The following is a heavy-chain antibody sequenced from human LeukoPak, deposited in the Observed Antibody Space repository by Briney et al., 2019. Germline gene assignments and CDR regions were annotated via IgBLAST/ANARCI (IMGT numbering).Heavy chain of an antibody. V-gene: IGHV1-2*06. J-gene: IGHJ4*02. CDR3: ARDLGYCTNGVCHTRFDY. CDR2: INPNSGGT. D-gene: IGHD2-8*01. Sequence: GASVKVSCKASGYTFTGYYMHWVRQALGQGLEWMGRINPNSGGTNYAQKFQGRVTMTRDTSISTAYMELSRLRSDDTAVYYCARDLGYCTNGVCHTRFDYWGQGTLVAVSS. CDR1: GYTFTGYY.